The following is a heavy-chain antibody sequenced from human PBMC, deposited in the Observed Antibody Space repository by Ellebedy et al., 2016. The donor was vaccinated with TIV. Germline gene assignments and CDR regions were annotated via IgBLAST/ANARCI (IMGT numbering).Heavy chain of an antibody. J-gene: IGHJ4*02. V-gene: IGHV4-30-2*01. Sequence: SETLSLXCTVSGGSINTGGYSWSWIRQTPGRGLEWIGYIYPSGSTNYNPSLKSRVTISVDRSKNQFSLRLSSVTAADTSVYYCARYGFGSGFFDYWGQGTLVTVSS. CDR3: ARYGFGSGFFDY. CDR2: IYPSGST. D-gene: IGHD3-10*01. CDR1: GGSINTGGYS.